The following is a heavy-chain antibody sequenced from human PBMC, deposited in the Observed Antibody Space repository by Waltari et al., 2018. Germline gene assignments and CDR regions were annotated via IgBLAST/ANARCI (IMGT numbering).Heavy chain of an antibody. J-gene: IGHJ4*02. V-gene: IGHV1-69*01. D-gene: IGHD3-16*01. Sequence: ITWVRQAPGQGLGWMGGIIPIFGTPNYAQKFQGRVTITADESTNTTYMELSSLRAEDTAVYYCARDSSTGGYFDYWGQGTLVTVSS. CDR3: ARDSSTGGYFDY. CDR2: IIPIFGTP.